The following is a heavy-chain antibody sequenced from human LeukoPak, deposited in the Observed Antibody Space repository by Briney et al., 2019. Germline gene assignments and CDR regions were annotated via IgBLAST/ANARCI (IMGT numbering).Heavy chain of an antibody. CDR1: GGSISSSSYY. CDR3: AGAVAGTFTYYFDY. J-gene: IGHJ4*02. V-gene: IGHV4-39*01. D-gene: IGHD6-19*01. Sequence: SETLSLTCTVSGGSISSSSYYWGWIRQPPGKGLEWIGSIYYSGSTYYNPSLKSRVTISVDTSKNQFSLKLSSVTAADTAVYYCAGAVAGTFTYYFDYWAQGTLVTVSS. CDR2: IYYSGST.